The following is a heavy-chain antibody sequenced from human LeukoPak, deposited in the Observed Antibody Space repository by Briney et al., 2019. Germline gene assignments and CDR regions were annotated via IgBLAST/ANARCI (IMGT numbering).Heavy chain of an antibody. CDR3: ARRKVYCSSTSCYHEIYDY. D-gene: IGHD2-2*01. J-gene: IGHJ4*02. V-gene: IGHV3-11*04. CDR2: ISSSGSTI. CDR1: GFTFSDYY. Sequence: GGSLRLSCAASGFTFSDYYMSWIRQAPGKGLEWVSYISSSGSTIYYADSVKGRFTISRDNAKNLLYLQMNSLRAEDTAVYYCARRKVYCSSTSCYHEIYDYWGQGTLVTVSS.